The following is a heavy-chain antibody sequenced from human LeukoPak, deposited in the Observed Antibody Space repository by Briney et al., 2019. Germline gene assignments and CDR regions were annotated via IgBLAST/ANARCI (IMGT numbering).Heavy chain of an antibody. J-gene: IGHJ4*02. CDR1: GFTFSSYS. CDR3: ASITGTTYLFDY. V-gene: IGHV3-21*01. Sequence: GGSLRLSCAASGFTFSSYSMNWVRQAPGKGLEWVSSISSSSSYIYYADSVKGRFTISRDNAKNSLYLQMNSLRAEDTAVYYCASITGTTYLFDYWGQGTLGTVSS. CDR2: ISSSSSYI. D-gene: IGHD1-7*01.